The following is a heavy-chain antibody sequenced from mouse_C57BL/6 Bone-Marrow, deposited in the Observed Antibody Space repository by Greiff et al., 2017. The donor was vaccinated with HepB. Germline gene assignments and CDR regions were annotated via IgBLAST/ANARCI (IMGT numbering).Heavy chain of an antibody. J-gene: IGHJ2*01. Sequence: EVMLVESGGGLVKPGGSLKLSCAASGFTFSSYAMSWVRQTPEKRLEWVATISDGGSYTYYPDNVKGRVTISRDNAKNNLYLQMSHLKSEDTAMYYCGRDPLYVDYWGQGTTLTVSA. V-gene: IGHV5-4*01. D-gene: IGHD2-3*01. CDR1: GFTFSSYA. CDR2: ISDGGSYT. CDR3: GRDPLYVDY.